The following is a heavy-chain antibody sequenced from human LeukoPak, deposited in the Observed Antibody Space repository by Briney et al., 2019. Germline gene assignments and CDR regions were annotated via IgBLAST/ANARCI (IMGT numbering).Heavy chain of an antibody. J-gene: IGHJ5*02. CDR3: ARDYYDRSAQGNWFDP. Sequence: ASVKVSCKASVYTFTGYFMHWIRQAPGQGLEYMGWINPNSGGTYYAQTFQGRVTMTRDTSNSTAYMELSRLRSDDTAIYYCARDYYDRSAQGNWFDPWGQGTLVTVSS. CDR1: VYTFTGYF. D-gene: IGHD3-22*01. CDR2: INPNSGGT. V-gene: IGHV1-2*02.